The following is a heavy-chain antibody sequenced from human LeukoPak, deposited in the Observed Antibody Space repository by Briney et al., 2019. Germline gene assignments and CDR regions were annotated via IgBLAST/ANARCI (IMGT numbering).Heavy chain of an antibody. D-gene: IGHD5-12*01. CDR3: ARGPRGYSGPTWFDP. V-gene: IGHV4-39*01. J-gene: IGHJ5*02. CDR2: IYYSGST. Sequence: PSETLSLTCTVSGGSISSSSYYWGWIRQPPGKGLEWIGSIYYSGSTYYNPSLKSRVTISVDTSKNQFSLTLSPVTAADTAVYYYARGPRGYSGPTWFDPWGQGTLVTVSS. CDR1: GGSISSSSYY.